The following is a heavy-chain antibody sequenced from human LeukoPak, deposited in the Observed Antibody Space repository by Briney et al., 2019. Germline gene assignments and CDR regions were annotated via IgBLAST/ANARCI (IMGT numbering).Heavy chain of an antibody. CDR2: IYTSGST. D-gene: IGHD3-16*01. CDR1: GVSISSYY. CDR3: ARDTHHGFMQPPYYYYMDV. J-gene: IGHJ6*03. V-gene: IGHV4-4*07. Sequence: SETLSLTCTVSGVSISSYYWSWIRQPAGKGLEWIGRIYTSGSTNYNPSLKSRVTMSVDTSKNQFSLKLSSVTAADTAVYYCARDTHHGFMQPPYYYYMDVWGKGTTVTVSS.